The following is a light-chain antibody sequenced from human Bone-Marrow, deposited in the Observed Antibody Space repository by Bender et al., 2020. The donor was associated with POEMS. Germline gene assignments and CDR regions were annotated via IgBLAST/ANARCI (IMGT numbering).Light chain of an antibody. CDR2: EVT. Sequence: QSALTQPASVSGSPGQSITISCTGSSDDIGFYDYVAWYQHHPGKAPKILIYEVTKRPSGVPDRFSGSKSGNTASLTISGLQADDEADYYCCSYAGSMTYVFGSGTKVAVL. J-gene: IGLJ1*01. CDR3: CSYAGSMTYV. V-gene: IGLV2-23*02. CDR1: SDDIGFYDY.